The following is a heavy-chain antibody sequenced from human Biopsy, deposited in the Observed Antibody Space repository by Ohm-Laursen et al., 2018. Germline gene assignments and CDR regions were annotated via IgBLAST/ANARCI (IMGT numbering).Heavy chain of an antibody. V-gene: IGHV3-21*01. J-gene: IGHJ6*02. Sequence: SLRLSCAASGFDFSDYSMSWVRQAPGKGLEWVSSVTTTSSYIYYADSVKGRFTISRDNAKNSLYLHMNSLRAEDTAVYYCARLNSGTYDASDLWGQGTTVIVSS. CDR1: GFDFSDYS. CDR3: ARLNSGTYDASDL. D-gene: IGHD1-26*01. CDR2: VTTTSSYI.